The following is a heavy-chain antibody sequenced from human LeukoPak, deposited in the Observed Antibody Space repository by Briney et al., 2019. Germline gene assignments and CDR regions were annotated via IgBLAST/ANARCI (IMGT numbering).Heavy chain of an antibody. D-gene: IGHD6-19*01. J-gene: IGHJ4*02. Sequence: GGSLRLSCAASGFTFSSYVMTWVRQAPGKGLEWVSSITSGGSTYYADSVKGRFTISRDYSKNTLYLQMNSLRAEDTAVYYCARGGIQVSGIDEFDYWGQGTLVTVSS. V-gene: IGHV3-23*01. CDR3: ARGGIQVSGIDEFDY. CDR1: GFTFSSYV. CDR2: ITSGGST.